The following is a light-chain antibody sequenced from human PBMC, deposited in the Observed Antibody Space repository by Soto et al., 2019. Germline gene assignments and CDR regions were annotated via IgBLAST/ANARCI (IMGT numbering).Light chain of an antibody. J-gene: IGKJ2*01. CDR1: QRVSRN. CDR2: GAS. CDR3: QQYNNGPYT. Sequence: EIVMTQSPATLSVSPGERAALSCRARQRVSRNFAWYQQKPGQAPRLLIYGASTRATGIPARFSGRGSGTDFALTISSRRSEDFAVYYCQQYNNGPYTGGQGPKLEIK. V-gene: IGKV3-15*01.